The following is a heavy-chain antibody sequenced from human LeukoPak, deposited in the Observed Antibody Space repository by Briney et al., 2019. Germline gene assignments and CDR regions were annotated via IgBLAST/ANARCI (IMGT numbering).Heavy chain of an antibody. D-gene: IGHD3-3*01. Sequence: SVKVSCKASGGTFSSYAISWVRQAPGQGLEWMGGIIPIFGTANYAQKFQGRVTITADESTSTAYMELSSLRSEDTAVYYYARGFTSTIFGAPFDYWGQGTLVTVSS. CDR2: IIPIFGTA. CDR3: ARGFTSTIFGAPFDY. V-gene: IGHV1-69*13. J-gene: IGHJ4*02. CDR1: GGTFSSYA.